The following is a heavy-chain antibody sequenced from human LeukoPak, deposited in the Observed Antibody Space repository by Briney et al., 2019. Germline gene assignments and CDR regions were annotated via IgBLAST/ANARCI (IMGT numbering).Heavy chain of an antibody. CDR1: GGSISSSSYY. J-gene: IGHJ6*03. CDR2: IYYSGST. Sequence: PSETLSLTCTVSGGSISSSSYYWGWIRQPPGKGLEWIGSIYYSGSTYYNPSLKSRVTISVDTSKNQFSLKLSSVTAADTAVYYCARHKPGPVVVPAAAYYYMDVWGKGTTVTVSS. V-gene: IGHV4-39*01. D-gene: IGHD2-2*01. CDR3: ARHKPGPVVVPAAAYYYMDV.